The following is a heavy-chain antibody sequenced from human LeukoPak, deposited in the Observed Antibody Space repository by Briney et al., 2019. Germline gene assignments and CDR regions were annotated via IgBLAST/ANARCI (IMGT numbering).Heavy chain of an antibody. Sequence: ASVKVSCKASGYTFTSFYMHWVRQAPGQGLEWMGIINPSGGSTSYAQKFQGRVTMTRDMSTSTVYMELSSLRSEDTAVYYCARAEITSDGYNSAFDVWGLGTMVTVSS. CDR2: INPSGGST. CDR3: ARAEITSDGYNSAFDV. V-gene: IGHV1-46*01. CDR1: GYTFTSFY. D-gene: IGHD5-24*01. J-gene: IGHJ3*01.